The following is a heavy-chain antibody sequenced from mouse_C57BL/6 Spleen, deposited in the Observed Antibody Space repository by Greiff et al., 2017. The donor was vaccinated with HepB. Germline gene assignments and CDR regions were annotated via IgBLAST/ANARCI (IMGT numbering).Heavy chain of an antibody. CDR3: ARLGNYYAMDY. CDR1: GFTFSSYG. CDR2: ISSGGSYT. J-gene: IGHJ4*01. Sequence: EVQLVESGGDLVKPGGSLKLSCAASGFTFSSYGMSWVRQTPDKRLEWVATISSGGSYTYYPDSVKGRFTISRDNAKNTLYLQMSSLKSEDTAMYYCARLGNYYAMDYWGQGTSVTVSS. D-gene: IGHD4-1*01. V-gene: IGHV5-6*01.